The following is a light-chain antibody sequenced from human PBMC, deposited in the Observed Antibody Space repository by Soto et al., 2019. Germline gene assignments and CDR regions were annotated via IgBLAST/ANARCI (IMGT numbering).Light chain of an antibody. J-gene: IGLJ1*01. CDR2: EVS. CDR1: SSDVGGYNY. Sequence: QSVLTQPASVSGSPGQSITISCTGTSSDVGGYNYVSWYQQHPGKAPKLMIYEVSNRPPGVSNRFSGSKSGNTASLTISGLQADDEADYYCSSYTSSSTKVFGTGTKLSVL. CDR3: SSYTSSSTKV. V-gene: IGLV2-14*01.